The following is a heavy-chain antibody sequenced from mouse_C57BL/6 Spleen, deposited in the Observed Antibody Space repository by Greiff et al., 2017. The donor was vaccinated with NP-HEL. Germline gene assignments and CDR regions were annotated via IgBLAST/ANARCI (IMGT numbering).Heavy chain of an antibody. J-gene: IGHJ3*01. V-gene: IGHV1-55*01. CDR3: ARRAYYSNSPWFAY. CDR2: IYPGSGST. Sequence: QVQLQQPGAELVKPGASVKMSCKASGYTFTSYWITWVKQRPGQGLEWIGDIYPGSGSTNYNEKFKSKATLTVDTSSSTAYMQLSSLTSEDSAVYCCARRAYYSNSPWFAYWGQGTLVTVSA. CDR1: GYTFTSYW. D-gene: IGHD2-5*01.